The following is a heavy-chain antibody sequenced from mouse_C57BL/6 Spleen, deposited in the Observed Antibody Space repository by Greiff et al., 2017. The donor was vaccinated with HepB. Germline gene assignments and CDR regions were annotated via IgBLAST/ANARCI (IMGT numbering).Heavy chain of an antibody. CDR3: ARGIYYDYDVAY. CDR2: INPYNGGT. CDR1: GYTFTDYY. D-gene: IGHD2-4*01. Sequence: VQLQQSGPVLVKPGASVKMSCKASGYTFTDYYMNWVKQSHGKSLEWIGVINPYNGGTSYNQKFKGKATLTVDKSSSTAYMELNSLTSEDSAVYYCARGIYYDYDVAYWGQGTLVTVSA. V-gene: IGHV1-19*01. J-gene: IGHJ3*01.